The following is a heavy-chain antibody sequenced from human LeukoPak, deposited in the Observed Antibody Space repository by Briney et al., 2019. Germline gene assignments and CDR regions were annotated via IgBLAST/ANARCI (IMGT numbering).Heavy chain of an antibody. CDR3: ARQTGDDALDI. CDR2: ISPHSGFT. V-gene: IGHV1-2*02. J-gene: IGHJ3*02. D-gene: IGHD7-27*01. Sequence: ASVKVSCKASGYTLTGHYIHWVRQAPGQGLEWMGWISPHSGFTMYPQRFQGRVTMTTDTSISAAFLEVRRLRSDDTAAYYCARQTGDDALDIWGQGTMITVYS. CDR1: GYTLTGHY.